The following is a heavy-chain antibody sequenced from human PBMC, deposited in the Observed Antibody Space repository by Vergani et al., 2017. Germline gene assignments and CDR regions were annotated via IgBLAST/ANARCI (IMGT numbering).Heavy chain of an antibody. Sequence: QVQLQESGPGLVKPSETLSPPCTVPGGPISSGGYYWSWIRQHPGKGLEWIGYIYYSGSTYYNPSLKSRVTISVDTSKNQFSLKLSSVTAADTAVYYCARDREHWGSSYFDYWGQGTLVTVSS. CDR2: IYYSGST. D-gene: IGHD7-27*01. CDR1: GGPISSGGYY. J-gene: IGHJ4*02. V-gene: IGHV4-31*03. CDR3: ARDREHWGSSYFDY.